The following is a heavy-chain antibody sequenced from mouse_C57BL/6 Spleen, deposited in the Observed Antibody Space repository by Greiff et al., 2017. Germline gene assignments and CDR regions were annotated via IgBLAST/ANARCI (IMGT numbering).Heavy chain of an antibody. J-gene: IGHJ1*03. CDR3: ARNGWYYGSPLHWYVDV. CDR1: GFSLTSYG. V-gene: IGHV2-2*01. Sequence: QVQLQQSGPGLVQPSQSLSITCTVSGFSLTSYGVHWVRQSPGKGLEWLGVIWSGGSTDYNAAFISRLSISTDNSKSQVFFKMNSLQADGTAIYDCARNGWYYGSPLHWYVDVWGTGTTVTVSS. D-gene: IGHD1-1*01. CDR2: IWSGGST.